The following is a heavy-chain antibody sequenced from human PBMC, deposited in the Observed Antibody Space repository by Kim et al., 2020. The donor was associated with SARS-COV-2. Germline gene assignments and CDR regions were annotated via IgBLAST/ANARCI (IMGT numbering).Heavy chain of an antibody. V-gene: IGHV3-23*01. CDR1: GFTFSSYA. J-gene: IGHJ4*02. CDR2: ISGGADNT. Sequence: GGSLRLSCAASGFTFSSYAMSWVRQAPGRGLEWVSAISGGADNTYYADSVKGRFTISRDNSKNTLYLQMNSLRGEDTAVYYCARELRLDNSWFEVDDYWGQGTLVTVSS. D-gene: IGHD6-13*01. CDR3: ARELRLDNSWFEVDDY.